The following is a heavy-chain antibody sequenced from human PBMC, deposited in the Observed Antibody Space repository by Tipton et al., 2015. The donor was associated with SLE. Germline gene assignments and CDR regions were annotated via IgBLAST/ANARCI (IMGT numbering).Heavy chain of an antibody. J-gene: IGHJ2*01. V-gene: IGHV4-34*01. CDR3: ARGSTYYYDSTGFDL. D-gene: IGHD3-22*01. CDR2: INHSGST. CDR1: GGSFSGYY. Sequence: TLSLTCAVYGGSFSGYYWSWIRQPPGKGLEWIGEINHSGSTNYNPSLKGRVTISVDTSKNQFSLKLSSVTAADTAVYYCARGSTYYYDSTGFDLWGRGTLVTVSS.